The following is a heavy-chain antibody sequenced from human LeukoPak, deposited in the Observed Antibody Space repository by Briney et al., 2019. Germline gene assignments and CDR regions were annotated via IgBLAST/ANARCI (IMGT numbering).Heavy chain of an antibody. CDR1: GYTFTSYG. CDR3: ARDLKDLVAGTIGWFDP. Sequence: ASVKVSCKASGYTFTSYGISWVRQAPGQGLEWMGWISAYNGSTNYAQKLQGRVTMTTDTSTSTAYMELRSLRSDDTAVYYCARDLKDLVAGTIGWFDPWGQGTLVTVSS. CDR2: ISAYNGST. V-gene: IGHV1-18*01. D-gene: IGHD6-19*01. J-gene: IGHJ5*02.